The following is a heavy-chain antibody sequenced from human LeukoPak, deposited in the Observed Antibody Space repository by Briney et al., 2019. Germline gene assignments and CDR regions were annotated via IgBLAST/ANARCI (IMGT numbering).Heavy chain of an antibody. D-gene: IGHD3-3*01. J-gene: IGHJ4*02. CDR3: AKDWNGSPFFDY. Sequence: GGSLRLSCVASGFTFTSYGMSWVRQAPGKGLEWVSSISLTGGNTYYAHSVKGRFTISRDNSKNTLDLYMNSLRAEDTALYYCAKDWNGSPFFDYWGQGTLVTVSS. CDR2: ISLTGGNT. CDR1: GFTFTSYG. V-gene: IGHV3-23*01.